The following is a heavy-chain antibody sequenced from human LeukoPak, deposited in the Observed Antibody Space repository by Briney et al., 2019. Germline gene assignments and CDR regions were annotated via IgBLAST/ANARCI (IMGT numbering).Heavy chain of an antibody. D-gene: IGHD6-19*01. V-gene: IGHV1-18*04. CDR3: ARAPPRSSGWYYFDY. Sequence: ASVKVSCKASGYTFTSYGISWVRQAPGQGLEWMGWISAYNGNTNYAQKLQGRVTMTTDTSTSTAYMELRSLRSEDTAVYYCARAPPRSSGWYYFDYWGQGTLVTVSS. CDR2: ISAYNGNT. J-gene: IGHJ4*02. CDR1: GYTFTSYG.